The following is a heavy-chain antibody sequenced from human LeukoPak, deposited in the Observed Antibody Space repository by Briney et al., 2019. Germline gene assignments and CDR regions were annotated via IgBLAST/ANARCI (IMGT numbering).Heavy chain of an antibody. CDR1: GGSIRSTYYL. CDR3: ARHGHHGDHDY. CDR2: IHYTGST. Sequence: SETLSLTCTVSGGSIRSTYYLWGWIRQPPGKGLEWIGSIHYTGSTNYNPSLKSRVTIPVDTSKNQFSLNLTSVTAADTAVYYCARHGHHGDHDYWGQGTLATVSS. J-gene: IGHJ4*02. V-gene: IGHV4-39*01. D-gene: IGHD2-21*02.